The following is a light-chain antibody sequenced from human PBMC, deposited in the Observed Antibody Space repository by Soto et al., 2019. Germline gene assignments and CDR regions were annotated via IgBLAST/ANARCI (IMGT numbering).Light chain of an antibody. J-gene: IGKJ5*01. V-gene: IGKV3-20*01. CDR3: QKYGSSPIT. CDR2: GAS. CDR1: QSVNSR. Sequence: VLTQSAGTLSLSPGERATLSCRGSQSVNSRLAWYQHNAGQAPRLLIYGASSRATGIPDRFSGSGSGTDLNLTISRLEAEDFAVYYCQKYGSSPITCGQGTRLEIK.